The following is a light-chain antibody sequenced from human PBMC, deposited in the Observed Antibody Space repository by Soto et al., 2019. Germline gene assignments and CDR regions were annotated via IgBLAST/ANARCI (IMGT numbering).Light chain of an antibody. V-gene: IGLV1-51*01. CDR1: SSNIGNNF. J-gene: IGLJ2*01. CDR2: DNN. CDR3: ATWDSSLIAGV. Sequence: QSVLTQPPSVSAAPGQEVTISCSGSSSNIGNNFISWYQHLPGTAPKLLIYDNNKRPSGIPDPFSGTKSGTSATLGITGLQTGDEAHYYCATWDSSLIAGVFGGGTKLTVL.